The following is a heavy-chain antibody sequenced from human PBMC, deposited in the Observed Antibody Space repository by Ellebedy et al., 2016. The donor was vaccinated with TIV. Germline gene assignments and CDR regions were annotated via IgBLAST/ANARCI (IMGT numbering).Heavy chain of an antibody. J-gene: IGHJ5*02. CDR2: IYYSGTT. CDR1: GDSISSSSFF. V-gene: IGHV4-39*06. Sequence: MPSETLSLTCTVSGDSISSSSFFWGWIRQPPGKGLEWIGNIYYSGTTYYSPSLTSRVTISVDTSKNQFPLKLSSVTAADTAVYYCARDTTDYYYGSGSYYKWFDPWGQGTLVTVSS. D-gene: IGHD3-10*01. CDR3: ARDTTDYYYGSGSYYKWFDP.